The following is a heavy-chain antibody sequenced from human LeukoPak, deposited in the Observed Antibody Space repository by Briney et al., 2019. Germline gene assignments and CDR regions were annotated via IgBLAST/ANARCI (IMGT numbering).Heavy chain of an antibody. CDR2: ISSSGSTI. CDR3: ARAHTMVRGVIKRGLWFDP. D-gene: IGHD3-10*01. Sequence: GGSLRLSCAASGFTFSDYYMSWIRQAPGKGLEWVSYISSSGSTIYYADPVKGRFTISRDNAKNSLYLQMNSLRAEDTAVYYCARAHTMVRGVIKRGLWFDPWGQGTLVTVSS. V-gene: IGHV3-11*01. CDR1: GFTFSDYY. J-gene: IGHJ5*02.